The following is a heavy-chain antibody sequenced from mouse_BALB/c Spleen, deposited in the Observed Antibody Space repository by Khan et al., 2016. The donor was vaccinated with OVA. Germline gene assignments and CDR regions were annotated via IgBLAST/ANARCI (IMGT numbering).Heavy chain of an antibody. CDR1: GYSITSGYS. V-gene: IGHV3-1*02. J-gene: IGHJ4*01. D-gene: IGHD2-1*01. CDR2: IYFSGSI. Sequence: EVQLQESGPDLVKPSQSLSLTCTVTGYSITSGYSWHWIRQFPGNKLEWMAYIYFSGSINYNPSLKSRISVTRDTSKNQFFLQLNSVTSEDTATYYCARDGNYMDYWGQGTSVTVSS. CDR3: ARDGNYMDY.